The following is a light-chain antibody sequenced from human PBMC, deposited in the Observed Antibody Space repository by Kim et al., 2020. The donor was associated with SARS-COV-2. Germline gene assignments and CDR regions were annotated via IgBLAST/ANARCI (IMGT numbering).Light chain of an antibody. CDR1: DIGYKI. CDR3: QVWNTRDDHWV. V-gene: IGLV3-21*04. Sequence: APGKRAVMPGGGGDIGYKIVRWCRHKPGQAPVLVIQSDSDRASGIPERISGSKSANTATLTISRVEAGDEGDYYCQVWNTRDDHWVFGGGTQLTVL. CDR2: SDS. J-gene: IGLJ2*01.